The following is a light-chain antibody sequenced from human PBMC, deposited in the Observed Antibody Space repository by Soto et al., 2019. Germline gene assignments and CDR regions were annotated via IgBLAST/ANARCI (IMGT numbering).Light chain of an antibody. Sequence: QSALTQPASMSGSPGQSVTISCAGTSSDIGGYNYVSWYQHHPGTAPKLIIYDVSSRPSGVSHRFSASKSGNTASLTISGLRAEDEADYYCSSFSVASPLFGTGTKVTVL. CDR3: SSFSVASPL. V-gene: IGLV2-14*01. CDR1: SSDIGGYNY. CDR2: DVS. J-gene: IGLJ1*01.